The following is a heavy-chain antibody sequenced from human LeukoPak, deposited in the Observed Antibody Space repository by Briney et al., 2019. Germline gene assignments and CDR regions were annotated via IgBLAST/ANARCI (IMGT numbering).Heavy chain of an antibody. D-gene: IGHD3-16*01. CDR2: IYTSGST. Sequence: PSETLSLTCAVYGGSFSGYYWSWIRQPAGKGLEWIGRIYTSGSTNYNPSLKGRVTISLDTSKNQFSLKLSSVTAADMAVYYCARDWGGHSGPITRGYYYYYMDVWGKGTTVTISS. CDR3: ARDWGGHSGPITRGYYYYYMDV. CDR1: GGSFSGYY. J-gene: IGHJ6*03. V-gene: IGHV4-4*07.